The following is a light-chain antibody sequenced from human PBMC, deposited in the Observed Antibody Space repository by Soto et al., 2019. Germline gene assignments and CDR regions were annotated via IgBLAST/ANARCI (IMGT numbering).Light chain of an antibody. CDR1: QSVSSY. CDR3: QQRSNWLPEFT. Sequence: EIVLTQSPTTLSLSPGEGVTLSCRARQSVSSYFPWYHQKPGQAPRLLIYDEFNRATGIPDRLSGSGSGTGFAIALSGREHENFALYYCQQRSNWLPEFTFGQGTKLE. J-gene: IGKJ2*01. CDR2: DEF. V-gene: IGKV3-11*01.